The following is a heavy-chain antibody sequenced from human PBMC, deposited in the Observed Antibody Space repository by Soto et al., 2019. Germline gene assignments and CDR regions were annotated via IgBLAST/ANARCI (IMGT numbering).Heavy chain of an antibody. D-gene: IGHD7-27*01. CDR2: INPNSGGT. CDR1: GYTFTGYY. CDR3: ARDTPKRWGMDV. Sequence: ASVKVSCKASGYTFTGYYMHWVRQAPGQGLEWMGWINPNSGGTNYAQKFQGWVTMNRDTSISTAYMELSRLRSDDTAVYYCARDTPKRWGMDVWGQGTTVTVSS. J-gene: IGHJ6*02. V-gene: IGHV1-2*04.